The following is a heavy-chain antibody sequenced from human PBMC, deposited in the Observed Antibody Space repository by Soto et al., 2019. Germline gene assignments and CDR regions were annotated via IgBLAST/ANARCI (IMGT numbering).Heavy chain of an antibody. CDR2: IYHSGST. Sequence: QLQLQESGSGLVKPSQTLSLTCAVSGDSISSGGYSWSWIRQPPGKGLEWIGYIYHSGSTYYNPSLKSRVTISVDRSKNQFSLKLSSGTAADTAVYYCARAVSSGWYWFDPWGQGTLVTVSS. J-gene: IGHJ5*02. CDR3: ARAVSSGWYWFDP. D-gene: IGHD6-19*01. V-gene: IGHV4-30-2*01. CDR1: GDSISSGGYS.